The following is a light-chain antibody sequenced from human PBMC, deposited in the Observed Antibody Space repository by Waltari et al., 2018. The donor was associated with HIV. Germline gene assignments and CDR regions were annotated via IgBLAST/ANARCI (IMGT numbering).Light chain of an antibody. Sequence: QSALTQPPSASGSPGQSVTISCTGTSSDVGGYHYVSWYQQHPGKAPKLMLFEVTKRPSGVPNRCSGSKSGNTASLTVSGLQADDEADYYCSSYTGYNDFLFGAGTKLTVL. CDR2: EVT. V-gene: IGLV2-8*01. J-gene: IGLJ3*02. CDR1: SSDVGGYHY. CDR3: SSYTGYNDFL.